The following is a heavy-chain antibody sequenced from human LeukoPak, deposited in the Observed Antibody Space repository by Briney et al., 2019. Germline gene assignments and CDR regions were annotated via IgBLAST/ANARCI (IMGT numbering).Heavy chain of an antibody. CDR3: ARDGPGYYFDY. CDR1: GFTVSSNY. CDR2: IYSGGST. Sequence: PGGSLRLSCAASGFTVSSNYMSWVRQAPGKGLEWVSVIYSGGSTYYADSVKGRFTISRDNSKNTLCLQMNSLRAEDTAVYYCARDGPGYYFDYWGQGTLVTVSS. J-gene: IGHJ4*02. V-gene: IGHV3-53*01.